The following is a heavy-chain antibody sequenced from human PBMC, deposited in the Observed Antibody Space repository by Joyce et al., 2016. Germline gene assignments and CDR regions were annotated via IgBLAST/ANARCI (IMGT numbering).Heavy chain of an antibody. CDR3: ARSQWLAPLMY. Sequence: QVQLQQWGAGLLKTSETLSLTCAVYSGPFSGFFWSWVRQPPGKGLEWIGDITNSGATHYNPSLKSRLTMSVDTSMKEFSLKLSSVTVADTAIYYCARSQWLAPLMYWGQGTPVTVSS. CDR2: ITNSGAT. V-gene: IGHV4-34*02. J-gene: IGHJ4*02. CDR1: SGPFSGFF. D-gene: IGHD6-19*01.